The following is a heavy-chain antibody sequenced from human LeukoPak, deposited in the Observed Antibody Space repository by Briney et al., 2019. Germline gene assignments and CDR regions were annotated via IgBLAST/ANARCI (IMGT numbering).Heavy chain of an antibody. V-gene: IGHV3-66*02. CDR3: ARDKGEHYDSSGFFDY. CDR2: IYSGGST. D-gene: IGHD3-22*01. Sequence: GGSLRLSRAASGFTVSSNYMSWVRQAPGKGLEWVSVIYSGGSTYYADSVKGRFTISRDNSKNTLYLQMNSLRAEDTAVYYCARDKGEHYDSSGFFDYWGQGTLVTVSS. CDR1: GFTVSSNY. J-gene: IGHJ4*02.